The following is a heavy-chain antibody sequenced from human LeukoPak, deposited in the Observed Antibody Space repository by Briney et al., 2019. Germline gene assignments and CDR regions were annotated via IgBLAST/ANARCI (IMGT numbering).Heavy chain of an antibody. CDR3: ARDRTYFYDSSGPYYDAYDI. D-gene: IGHD3-22*01. CDR2: ISSISIYT. J-gene: IGHJ3*02. Sequence: PGGPLRLSCAASGFTFSDYHMSWIRQAPGKGLEWVSYISSISIYTNYADSVKGRFTISRDNAKNSVHLQMNTLRAEDTAVYYCARDRTYFYDSSGPYYDAYDIWGHGTMVTVSS. CDR1: GFTFSDYH. V-gene: IGHV3-11*05.